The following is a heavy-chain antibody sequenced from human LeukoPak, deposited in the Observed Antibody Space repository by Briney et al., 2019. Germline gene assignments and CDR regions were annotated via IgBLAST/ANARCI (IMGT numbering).Heavy chain of an antibody. CDR2: INPNSGVT. D-gene: IGHD2-8*02. Sequence: ASVKVSCKASGYTFSAYYIHGVRQAPGQGLEWMGWINPNSGVTNYPQKFQGRVTMTRDTSITTAYMALSSLRSDDTAVYYCATSVLLVVYWGQGTLVTVSS. J-gene: IGHJ4*02. CDR1: GYTFSAYY. V-gene: IGHV1-2*02. CDR3: ATSVLLVVY.